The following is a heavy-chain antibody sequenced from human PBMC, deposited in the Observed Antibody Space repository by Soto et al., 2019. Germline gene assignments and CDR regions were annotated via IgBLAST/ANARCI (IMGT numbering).Heavy chain of an antibody. V-gene: IGHV3-21*01. D-gene: IGHD3-10*01. CDR1: GCTFSSYS. J-gene: IGHJ4*02. CDR3: ASHERPPYGSPRDHRIDY. CDR2: ISSSSSYI. Sequence: GGSLRLSWAASGCTFSSYSMKWVRQAPGKGLEWGSCISSSSSYIYYADSVKGRFTISRDNAKNSLYLQRNSRRAEDTAVYYYASHERPPYGSPRDHRIDYWGQGTLVTVSS.